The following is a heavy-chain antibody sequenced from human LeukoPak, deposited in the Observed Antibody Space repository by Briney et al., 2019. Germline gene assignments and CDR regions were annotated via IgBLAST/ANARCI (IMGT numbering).Heavy chain of an antibody. D-gene: IGHD5-24*01. CDR1: GFTFSSYA. Sequence: GGSLRLSCAAYGFTFSSYAMSWVRQAPGKGLEWVSAISGSGGSTYYADSVKGRFTISRDNSKNTLYLQMNSLRAEDTAVYYCAKEWRWLQSGNYFDYWGQGTLVTVSS. J-gene: IGHJ4*02. CDR2: ISGSGGST. V-gene: IGHV3-23*01. CDR3: AKEWRWLQSGNYFDY.